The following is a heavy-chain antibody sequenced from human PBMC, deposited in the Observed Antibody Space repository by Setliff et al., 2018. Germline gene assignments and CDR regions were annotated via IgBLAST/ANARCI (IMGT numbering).Heavy chain of an antibody. CDR2: ISSSSSTI. D-gene: IGHD3-3*01. V-gene: IGHV3-48*01. Sequence: PGGSLRLSCAASGFTFSSYSMNWVRQAPGKGLEWVSYISSSSSTIYYADSVKGRFTISRDNAKNSLYLQMNSLRAEDTAVYYCARSGYYDFWSGFLNDAFDIWGQGTMVTVSS. J-gene: IGHJ3*02. CDR1: GFTFSSYS. CDR3: ARSGYYDFWSGFLNDAFDI.